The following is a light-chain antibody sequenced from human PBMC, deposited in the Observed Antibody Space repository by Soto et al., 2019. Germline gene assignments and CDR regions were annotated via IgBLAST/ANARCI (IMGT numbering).Light chain of an antibody. Sequence: QSVLTQPPSVSGSPGQSITISCTGTSSDVGAYIFVSWYQQHPGKAPKLMIYDIINRPSGVSNRFSGSKSGNTASLTISGLQAEDEADYYCVSFTTSRSYVFGTGTKVTVL. CDR1: SSDVGAYIF. J-gene: IGLJ1*01. CDR3: VSFTTSRSYV. CDR2: DII. V-gene: IGLV2-14*03.